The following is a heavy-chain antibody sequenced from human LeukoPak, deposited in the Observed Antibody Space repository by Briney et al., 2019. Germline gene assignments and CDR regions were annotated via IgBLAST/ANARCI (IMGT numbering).Heavy chain of an antibody. CDR1: GFTFSSYS. Sequence: PGGSLRLSCAASGFTFSSYSMNWVRQAPRKGLEWVSSISSSSSYIYYADSVKGRFTISRDNAKNSLYLQMNSLRAEDTAVYYCARSGWNWGSSHYYGMDVWGRGTTVTVSS. CDR2: ISSSSSYI. J-gene: IGHJ6*02. V-gene: IGHV3-21*01. CDR3: ARSGWNWGSSHYYGMDV. D-gene: IGHD7-27*01.